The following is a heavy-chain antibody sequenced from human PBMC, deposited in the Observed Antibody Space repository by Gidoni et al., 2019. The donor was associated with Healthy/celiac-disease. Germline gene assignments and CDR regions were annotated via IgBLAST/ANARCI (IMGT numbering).Heavy chain of an antibody. J-gene: IGHJ6*02. Sequence: EVQLVESGGGLVQPGGSLRLSCPAYGFTFSSYWMSWVRQAPGKGLEWVANIKQDGSEKYYVDAVKGRFTIARYNAKNSLYLQMNSLRAEDTAVYYCARIPLPPWDNCNHPYYYGMDVWGQGTTVTVSS. CDR2: IKQDGSEK. CDR1: GFTFSSYW. CDR3: ARIPLPPWDNCNHPYYYGMDV. D-gene: IGHD1-20*01. V-gene: IGHV3-7*01.